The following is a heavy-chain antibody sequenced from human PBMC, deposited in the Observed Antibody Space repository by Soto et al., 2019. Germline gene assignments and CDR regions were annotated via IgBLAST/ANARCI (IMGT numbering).Heavy chain of an antibody. CDR3: ARFTNSYYYYYGMDV. D-gene: IGHD3-3*01. V-gene: IGHV1-46*01. J-gene: IGHJ6*02. Sequence: ASVKVSCKASGYTFTSYYMHWVRQAPGQGLEWMGIINPSGGSTSYAQKFQGRVTMTRDTPTSTVYMELSSLRSEDTAVYYCARFTNSYYYYYGMDVWGQGTTVTVSS. CDR1: GYTFTSYY. CDR2: INPSGGST.